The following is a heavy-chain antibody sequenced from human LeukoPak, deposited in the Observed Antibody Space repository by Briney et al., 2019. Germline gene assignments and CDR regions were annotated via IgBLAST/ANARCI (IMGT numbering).Heavy chain of an antibody. CDR2: ISSSSSYI. CDR3: ARAGYYYGSGKYGYFDY. Sequence: PGGSLRLSCAASGFTFSSYSMNWVRQAPGKGLEWVSSISSSSSYIYYADSVKGRFTISRDNAKNSLYLQMNSLRAEDTAVYYCARAGYYYGSGKYGYFDYWGQGTLDTVSS. CDR1: GFTFSSYS. J-gene: IGHJ4*02. V-gene: IGHV3-21*01. D-gene: IGHD3-10*01.